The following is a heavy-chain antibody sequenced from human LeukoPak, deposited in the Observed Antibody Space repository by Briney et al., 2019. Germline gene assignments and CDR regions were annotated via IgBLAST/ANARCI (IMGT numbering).Heavy chain of an antibody. D-gene: IGHD6-19*01. Sequence: GGSLRLSCAASGFTFDDYGMSWVRQAPGKGLEWVSGINWNGGSTGYADSVKGRFTISRDNAKNSLYLQMNSLRAEDTAVYYCARDLNSGWYANGCPRDYWGQGTLVTVSS. CDR2: INWNGGST. J-gene: IGHJ4*02. CDR1: GFTFDDYG. CDR3: ARDLNSGWYANGCPRDY. V-gene: IGHV3-20*04.